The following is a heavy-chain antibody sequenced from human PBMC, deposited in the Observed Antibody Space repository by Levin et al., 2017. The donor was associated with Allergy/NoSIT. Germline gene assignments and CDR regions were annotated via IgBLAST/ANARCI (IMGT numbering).Heavy chain of an antibody. D-gene: IGHD6-6*01. CDR2: LSHTGTT. J-gene: IGHJ3*02. CDR1: GASVSRGSYY. V-gene: IGHV4-61*01. CDR3: ARAPAGYTSSSGAFDI. Sequence: SETLSLTCNVSGASVSRGSYYWSWIRQPPGEGLEWIGFLSHTGTTNYNPSLKSRATISVDPSKNQFSLTVNSVTAADTAVYFCARAPAGYTSSSGAFDIWGQGTKVTVSS.